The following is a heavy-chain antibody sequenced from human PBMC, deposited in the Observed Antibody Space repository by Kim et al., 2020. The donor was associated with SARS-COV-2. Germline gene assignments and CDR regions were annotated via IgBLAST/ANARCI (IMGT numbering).Heavy chain of an antibody. V-gene: IGHV3-23*01. Sequence: GGSLRLSCAASGFTFSSYAMSWVRQAPGKGLEWVSAISGSGGSTYYADSVKGRFTISRDNSKNTLYLQMNSLRAEDTAVYYCAKGRRRLAVTTWDYFDYWGQGTLVTVSS. J-gene: IGHJ4*02. D-gene: IGHD4-17*01. CDR1: GFTFSSYA. CDR2: ISGSGGST. CDR3: AKGRRRLAVTTWDYFDY.